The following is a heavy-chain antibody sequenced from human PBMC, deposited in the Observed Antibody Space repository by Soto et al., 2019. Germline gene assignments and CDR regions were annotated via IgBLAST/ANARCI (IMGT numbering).Heavy chain of an antibody. CDR3: AKDNDCTNGVCYSYYYYGMDV. D-gene: IGHD2-8*01. V-gene: IGHV3-30*18. CDR2: ISYDGSNK. Sequence: GGSLRLSCAASGFTFSSYGMHWVRQAPGKGLEWVAVISYDGSNKYYADSVKGRFTISRDNSKNTLYLQMNSLRAEDTAVYYCAKDNDCTNGVCYSYYYYGMDVWGQGTTVTVSS. CDR1: GFTFSSYG. J-gene: IGHJ6*02.